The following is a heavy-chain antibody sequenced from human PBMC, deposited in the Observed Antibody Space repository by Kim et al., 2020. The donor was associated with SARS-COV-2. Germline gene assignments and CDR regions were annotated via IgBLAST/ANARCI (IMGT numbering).Heavy chain of an antibody. J-gene: IGHJ4*02. CDR3: TRGYTYRDY. CDR2: INADGTKT. Sequence: GGSLRLSCAASGFIFSNSWMHWVRQAPGKGLVWVSRINADGTKTNYADSVKGRFTISRDNAKNTLYLQMNSLRDEDTAVYYCTRGYTYRDYRGQGTLVTVSS. D-gene: IGHD5-18*01. V-gene: IGHV3-74*01. CDR1: GFIFSNSW.